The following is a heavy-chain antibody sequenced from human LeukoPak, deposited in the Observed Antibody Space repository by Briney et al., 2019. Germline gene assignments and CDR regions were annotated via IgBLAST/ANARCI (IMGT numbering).Heavy chain of an antibody. D-gene: IGHD3-16*02. V-gene: IGHV3-30*18. CDR2: ISYDGSNK. J-gene: IGHJ4*02. CDR3: AKIGLDAFGGVIGYFDY. CDR1: GFTSSSYG. Sequence: GGSLRLSCAASGFTSSSYGMHWVRQAPGKGLEWVAVISYDGSNKYYADSVKGRFTISRDNSKNTLYLQMNSLRAEDTAVYYCAKIGLDAFGGVIGYFDYWGQGTLVTVSS.